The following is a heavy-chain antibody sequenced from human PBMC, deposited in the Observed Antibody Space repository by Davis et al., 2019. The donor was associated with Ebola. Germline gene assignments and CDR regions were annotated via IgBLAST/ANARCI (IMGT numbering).Heavy chain of an antibody. CDR3: AKVPGAPSLGMDV. Sequence: PGGSLRLSCAASGFTFSSYGMHWVRQAPGKGLEWVAVISYDGSNKYYADSVKGRFTISRDNSKNTLYLQMNSLRAEDTAVYYCAKVPGAPSLGMDVWGQGTTVTVSS. D-gene: IGHD3-10*01. V-gene: IGHV3-30*18. J-gene: IGHJ6*02. CDR1: GFTFSSYG. CDR2: ISYDGSNK.